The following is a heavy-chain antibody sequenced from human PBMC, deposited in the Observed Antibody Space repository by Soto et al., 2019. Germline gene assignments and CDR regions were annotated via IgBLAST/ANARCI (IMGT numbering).Heavy chain of an antibody. CDR1: GFTFSSYS. CDR2: ISSSSSYI. D-gene: IGHD6-13*01. V-gene: IGHV3-21*01. Sequence: EVQLVESGGGLVKPGGSLRLSCAASGFTFSSYSMNWVRQTPGKWLEWVSSISSSSSYIYYADSVKGRFTISRDNAKNSRYLQMNSKRAEDTAVYYCERRVGSTEVDYWGPGTLVTVSS. CDR3: ERRVGSTEVDY. J-gene: IGHJ4*02.